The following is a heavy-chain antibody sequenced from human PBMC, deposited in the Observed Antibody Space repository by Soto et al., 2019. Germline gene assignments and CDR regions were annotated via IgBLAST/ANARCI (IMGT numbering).Heavy chain of an antibody. CDR1: GGSSRAYH. CDR2: FSYSGSL. CDR3: AGGPRYWSFAL. D-gene: IGHD1-20*01. V-gene: IGHV4-34*01. J-gene: IGHJ2*01. Sequence: SETLSLTCSVYGGSSRAYHWSWIRQSPGEGLEWIGEFSYSGSLNYNPSLKRRVAVSLYTSTDHFSLTMTSVTAADTGVYFCAGGPRYWSFALWGRGTLVTVSS.